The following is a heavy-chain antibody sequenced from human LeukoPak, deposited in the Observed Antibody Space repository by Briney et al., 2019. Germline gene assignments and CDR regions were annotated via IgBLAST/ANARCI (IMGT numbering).Heavy chain of an antibody. Sequence: ASVKVSCKASGYTFTSYDINWVRQATGQGLEWMGWMNPNSGNTGYAQKFQGRVTMTRNTSISTAYMELSSLRSEDTAVYYCARGRSRYVWGSYRPTFDYWGQGTLVTVSS. V-gene: IGHV1-8*01. J-gene: IGHJ4*02. CDR1: GYTFTSYD. D-gene: IGHD3-16*02. CDR3: ARGRSRYVWGSYRPTFDY. CDR2: MNPNSGNT.